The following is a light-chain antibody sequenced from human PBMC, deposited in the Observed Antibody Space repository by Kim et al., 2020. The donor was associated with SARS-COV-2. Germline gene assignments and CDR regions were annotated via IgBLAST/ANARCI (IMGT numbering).Light chain of an antibody. CDR3: QYYTSSFT. J-gene: IGKJ4*01. Sequence: IVFTQSPGPPSFSPGERATPSCRASQSIGSSYLAWYQHKPGQAPKLLIYAASSRATGIPDRFSGSGSGTDFTLTISRLEPEDFAVYYCQYYTSSFTFGGETEVDI. CDR1: QSIGSSY. V-gene: IGKV3-20*01. CDR2: AAS.